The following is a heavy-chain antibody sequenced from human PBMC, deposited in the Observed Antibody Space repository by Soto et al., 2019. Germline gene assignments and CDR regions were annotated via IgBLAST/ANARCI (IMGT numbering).Heavy chain of an antibody. V-gene: IGHV1-18*01. Sequence: QVPLVQSGIEVKNPGASVKVSCKASGYAFTSFGISWVRQAPGQGLEWMGWTVANNGYTKYAQNLQGRVTLITDTSTSPAYMELRSLMYDDTAVYYCARCSGGTCYASYAYDIWGQGTMVTVSS. CDR3: ARCSGGTCYASYAYDI. J-gene: IGHJ3*02. CDR2: TVANNGYT. CDR1: GYAFTSFG. D-gene: IGHD2-15*01.